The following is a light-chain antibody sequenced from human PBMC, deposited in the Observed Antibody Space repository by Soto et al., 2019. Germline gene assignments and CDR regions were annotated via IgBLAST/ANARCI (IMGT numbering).Light chain of an antibody. CDR1: QSISSW. CDR3: QQSHSFPLT. Sequence: DIQMTQSPSTLSASVGDRFTITCRASQSISSWLAWYQQKPGKAPKLLIYDASSLESGVPSRFSGSGSGTEFTLTISSLQPDDFATYYCQQSHSFPLTFGGGTKVDIK. V-gene: IGKV1-5*01. J-gene: IGKJ4*01. CDR2: DAS.